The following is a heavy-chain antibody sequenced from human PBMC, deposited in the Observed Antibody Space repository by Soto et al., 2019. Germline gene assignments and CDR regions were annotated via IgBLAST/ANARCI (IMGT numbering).Heavy chain of an antibody. CDR2: LYNTESP. CDR1: GGSITSYY. J-gene: IGHJ6*02. V-gene: IGHV4-4*07. Sequence: PSETLSLTCTVSGGSITSYYWSWIRQPAGKGLEWIGRLYNTESPNYNPSLKSRVSMSVDTSKNQFSLKLSSVTAADTAVYYCARDMRVFGGMDVWGQGTKVTVSS. D-gene: IGHD3-3*01. CDR3: ARDMRVFGGMDV.